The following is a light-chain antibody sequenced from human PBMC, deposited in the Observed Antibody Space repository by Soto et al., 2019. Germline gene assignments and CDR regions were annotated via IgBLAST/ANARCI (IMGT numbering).Light chain of an antibody. V-gene: IGLV2-23*01. CDR1: SSDVGSYNL. CDR2: EGS. CDR3: CSYADGSTYVV. Sequence: QSVLTQPASVSGSPGQSITISCTGTSSDVGSYNLVSWYQQHPGKAPKLMIYEGSKRPSGVSNRFSGSKSGNTASLTISGLQAEDEADYYCCSYADGSTYVVFGGGTQLTVL. J-gene: IGLJ2*01.